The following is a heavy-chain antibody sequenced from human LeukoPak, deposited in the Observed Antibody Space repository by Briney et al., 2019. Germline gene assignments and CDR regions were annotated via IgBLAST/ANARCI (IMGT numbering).Heavy chain of an antibody. CDR3: GKEGRGMGAATIDY. D-gene: IGHD1-26*01. Sequence: GASLRLSCEASGFTFSNYAMRWVRQAPGKGLEWVSGISGSGGSTYYADSVGRFSISRDNSKNTLYLQMTSLRAEDTAVYYCGKEGRGMGAATIDYWGQGTLVTVSS. V-gene: IGHV3-23*01. CDR1: GFTFSNYA. J-gene: IGHJ4*02. CDR2: ISGSGGST.